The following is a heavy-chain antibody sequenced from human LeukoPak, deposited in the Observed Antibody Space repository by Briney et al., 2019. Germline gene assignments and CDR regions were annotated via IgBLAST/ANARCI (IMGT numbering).Heavy chain of an antibody. V-gene: IGHV1-2*02. CDR2: INPNSGGT. CDR1: GYTFTGYF. CDR3: ARDPAATRLDY. J-gene: IGHJ4*02. D-gene: IGHD6-13*01. Sequence: GASVKVSCKASGYTFTGYFMHWVRQAPGQGLEWMGWINPNSGGTNYAQKFQGRGTMTRDTSISTVYMELSRLRSDDTAVYYCARDPAATRLDYWGQGTLVTVSS.